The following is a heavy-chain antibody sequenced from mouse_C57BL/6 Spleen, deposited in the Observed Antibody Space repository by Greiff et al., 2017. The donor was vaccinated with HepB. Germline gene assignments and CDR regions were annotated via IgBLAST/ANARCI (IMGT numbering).Heavy chain of an antibody. CDR2: INYDGSST. D-gene: IGHD2-4*01. CDR3: ARERDDYDYYAMDY. V-gene: IGHV5-16*01. CDR1: GFTFSDYY. J-gene: IGHJ4*01. Sequence: EVKLMESEGGLVQPGSSMKLSCTASGFTFSDYYMAWVRQVPEKGLEWVANINYDGSSTYYLDSLKSRFIISRDNAKNILYLQMSSLKSEDTATYYCARERDDYDYYAMDYWGQGTSVTVSS.